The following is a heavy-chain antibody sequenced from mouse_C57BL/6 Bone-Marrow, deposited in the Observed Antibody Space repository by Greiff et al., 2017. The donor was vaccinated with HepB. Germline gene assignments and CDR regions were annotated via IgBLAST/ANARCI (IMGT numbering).Heavy chain of an antibody. V-gene: IGHV5-6*01. Sequence: EVMLVESGGDLVKPGGSLKLSCAASGFTFSSYGMSWVRQTPDERLEWVATISSGGSYTYYPDSVKGRFTISRDNAKNTLYLQMSSLKSEDTAMYYCARHVWGNYAAWFAYWGQGTLVTVSA. J-gene: IGHJ3*01. CDR2: ISSGGSYT. CDR3: ARHVWGNYAAWFAY. CDR1: GFTFSSYG. D-gene: IGHD2-1*01.